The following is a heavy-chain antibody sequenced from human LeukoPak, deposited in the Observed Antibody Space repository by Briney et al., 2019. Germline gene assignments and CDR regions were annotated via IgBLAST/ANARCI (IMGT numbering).Heavy chain of an antibody. CDR3: ARHSAAGLTNWFDP. V-gene: IGHV4-59*01. D-gene: IGHD6-13*01. CDR1: GGSISRYY. J-gene: IGHJ5*02. Sequence: SETLSLTCTVSGGSISRYYWSWIRQPPGKGLEWIGNIYYNGSTNYKPSLKSRVTISVDTSKNQFSLKVSSVTAADTAVYYCARHSAAGLTNWFDPWGQGTLVTVSS. CDR2: IYYNGST.